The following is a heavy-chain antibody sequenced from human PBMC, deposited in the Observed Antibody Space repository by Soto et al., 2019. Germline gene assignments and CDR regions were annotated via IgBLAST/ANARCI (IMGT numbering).Heavy chain of an antibody. CDR2: IYPGDSDA. CDR3: ARAVDYYDSSGYYHPPAY. CDR1: GYSFTSYW. Sequence: PGESLKISCKGSGYSFTSYWIGWVRQMPGKGLEWMGIIYPGDSDARYSPSFQGQVTISADKSISTAYLQWSSLKASDTAMYYCARAVDYYDSSGYYHPPAYWGQGTLVTVS. J-gene: IGHJ4*02. D-gene: IGHD3-22*01. V-gene: IGHV5-51*01.